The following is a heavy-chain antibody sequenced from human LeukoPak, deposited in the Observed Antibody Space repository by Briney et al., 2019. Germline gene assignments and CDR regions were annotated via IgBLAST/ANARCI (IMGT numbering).Heavy chain of an antibody. V-gene: IGHV4-4*07. CDR2: IYTSGST. Sequence: SATLSLTCTVSGGSISGYYWSWIRQPAGKGLEWIGRIYTSGSTNYNPSLKSRVTMSIDTSKNKFSLKLSSVTAADTAVSYCARLRGDILSVWFDPWGQGTLVTVSS. CDR1: GGSISGYY. D-gene: IGHD3-9*01. CDR3: ARLRGDILSVWFDP. J-gene: IGHJ5*02.